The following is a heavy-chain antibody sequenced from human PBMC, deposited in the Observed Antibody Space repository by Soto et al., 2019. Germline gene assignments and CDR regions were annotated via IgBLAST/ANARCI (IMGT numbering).Heavy chain of an antibody. D-gene: IGHD2-15*01. CDR3: GKVLVGATAQTDSDS. CDR2: IDYNGVT. CDR1: GGPGNRSGYD. J-gene: IGHJ4*02. Sequence: LSVDRTDSGGPGNRSGYDWGWIRQPPGRGLEWIGNIDYNGVTYSNPSLKSRVTISRDTSKKQFSLKLTSVTAADTALYYCGKVLVGATAQTDSDSWGPGTLGTVSS. V-gene: IGHV4-39*01.